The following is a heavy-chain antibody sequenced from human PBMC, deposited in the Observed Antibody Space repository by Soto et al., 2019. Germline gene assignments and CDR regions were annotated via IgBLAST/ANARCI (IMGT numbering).Heavy chain of an antibody. CDR3: GVDTAMPRAYCYYYGMDV. J-gene: IGHJ6*02. D-gene: IGHD5-18*01. Sequence: GASVKVSCKASGYTFTSYGISWVRQAPGQGLEWMGWISAYNGNTNYAQKLQGRVTMTTDTSTSTAYMELRSLRSDDTAVYYCGVDTAMPRAYCYYYGMDVWGQGTTVTVSS. V-gene: IGHV1-18*01. CDR1: GYTFTSYG. CDR2: ISAYNGNT.